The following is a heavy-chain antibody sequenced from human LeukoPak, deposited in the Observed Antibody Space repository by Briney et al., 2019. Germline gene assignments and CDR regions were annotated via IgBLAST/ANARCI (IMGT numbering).Heavy chain of an antibody. CDR2: INWSGGST. V-gene: IGHV3-20*04. Sequence: GGSLRLSCAASGFTFDDYGMSWVRQAPGKGLEWVSGINWSGGSTGYTDSVKGRFTISRDNAKNSLYLQMNSLRAEDTALYYCAKDGIQDAFDIWGQGTMVTVSS. D-gene: IGHD1-26*01. CDR3: AKDGIQDAFDI. CDR1: GFTFDDYG. J-gene: IGHJ3*02.